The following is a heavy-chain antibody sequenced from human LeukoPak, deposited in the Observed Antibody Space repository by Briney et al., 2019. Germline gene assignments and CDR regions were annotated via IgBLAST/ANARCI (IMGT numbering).Heavy chain of an antibody. CDR3: ARYLRRPYYFDY. J-gene: IGHJ4*02. V-gene: IGHV4-34*01. Sequence: SETLSLTCAVYGGSFSGYYWSWIRQPPGKGLEWIGKINHSGSTNYNPSLKSRVTISVDTSKNQFSLKLSSVTAADTAVYYCARYLRRPYYFDYWGQGTLVTVSS. CDR2: INHSGST. CDR1: GGSFSGYY.